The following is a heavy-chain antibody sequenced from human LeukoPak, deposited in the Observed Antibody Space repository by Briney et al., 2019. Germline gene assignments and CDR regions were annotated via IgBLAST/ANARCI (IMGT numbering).Heavy chain of an antibody. CDR3: ATETNGRHYDY. CDR1: GLTFSTPG. Sequence: GGSLRLSCTASGLTFSTPGFNWVSQAQGKGLDWVASIGPTGSDRYHADSIKGRFTISRDNANNFLYLQMNSLRAEDTAVYYCATETNGRHYDYWGQGTLLTVSS. V-gene: IGHV3-21*06. J-gene: IGHJ4*02. CDR2: IGPTGSDR. D-gene: IGHD1-14*01.